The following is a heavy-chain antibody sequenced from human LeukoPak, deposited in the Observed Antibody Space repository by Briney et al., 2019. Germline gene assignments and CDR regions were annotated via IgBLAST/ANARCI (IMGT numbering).Heavy chain of an antibody. Sequence: SETLSLTCIVSGDSISDYYWTWIRQPPGKGLEWIGFMYYSGRPNYNSSLKSRVTVSLDPSKNQFSLELSSVTAADTAVYYCARAPLSNLYDESGYYHPFDNWRQGTLVTVSS. CDR2: MYYSGRP. J-gene: IGHJ4*02. CDR1: GDSISDYY. CDR3: ARAPLSNLYDESGYYHPFDN. V-gene: IGHV4-59*01. D-gene: IGHD3-3*01.